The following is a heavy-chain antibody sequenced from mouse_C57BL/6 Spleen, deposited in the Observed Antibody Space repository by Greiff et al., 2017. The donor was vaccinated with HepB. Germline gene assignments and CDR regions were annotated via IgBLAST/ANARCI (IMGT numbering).Heavy chain of an antibody. CDR3: TAFITTVVATGFPY. CDR2: IDPEDGDT. Sequence: EVQLQQSGAELVRPGASVKLSCTASGFNIKDYYMHWVKQRPEQGLEWIGRIDPEDGDTEYAPKFQGKATMTADTSYNTAYLQLSSLTSEDTAVYYCTAFITTVVATGFPYWGQGTLVTVSA. V-gene: IGHV14-1*01. CDR1: GFNIKDYY. D-gene: IGHD1-1*01. J-gene: IGHJ3*01.